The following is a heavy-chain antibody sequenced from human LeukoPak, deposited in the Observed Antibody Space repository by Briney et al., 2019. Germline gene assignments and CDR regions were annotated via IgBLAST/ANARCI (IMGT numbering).Heavy chain of an antibody. CDR2: IYTSGST. D-gene: IGHD6-13*01. CDR1: GGSISSGSYY. J-gene: IGHJ4*02. Sequence: NPSETLSLTCTVSGGSISSGSYYWSWIRQPAGKGLEWIGRIYTSGSTNYNPSHKSRVTISVDTSKNQFSLKLSSVTAADTAVYYCAGYSNRWYRYWGQGTLVTVSS. V-gene: IGHV4-61*02. CDR3: AGYSNRWYRY.